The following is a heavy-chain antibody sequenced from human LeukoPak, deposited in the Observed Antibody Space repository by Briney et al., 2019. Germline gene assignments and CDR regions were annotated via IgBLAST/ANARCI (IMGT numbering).Heavy chain of an antibody. V-gene: IGHV4-59*01. Sequence: SETLSLTCTVSGGSISSYYWSWIRQPPGKGLEWIGYIYYSGSTNYNPSLKSRVTISVDTSKNQFSLKLSSVTAADTAVYYCASTLYGDPSNYYYYGMDVWGQGTTVTVSS. D-gene: IGHD4-17*01. J-gene: IGHJ6*02. CDR3: ASTLYGDPSNYYYYGMDV. CDR1: GGSISSYY. CDR2: IYYSGST.